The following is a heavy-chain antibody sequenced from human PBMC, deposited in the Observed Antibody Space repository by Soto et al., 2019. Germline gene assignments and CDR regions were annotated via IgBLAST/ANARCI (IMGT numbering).Heavy chain of an antibody. CDR3: ARAPGVTGKEDYYYYGMDV. V-gene: IGHV1-69*01. D-gene: IGHD1-20*01. Sequence: QVQLVQSGAEVKKPGSSVKVSCKASGGTFSSYAISWVRQAPGQGPEWMGGIIPIFGTANYAQKFQGRVTITADESTSTAYMELSSLRSEDTAVYYCARAPGVTGKEDYYYYGMDVWGQGTTVTVSS. J-gene: IGHJ6*02. CDR1: GGTFSSYA. CDR2: IIPIFGTA.